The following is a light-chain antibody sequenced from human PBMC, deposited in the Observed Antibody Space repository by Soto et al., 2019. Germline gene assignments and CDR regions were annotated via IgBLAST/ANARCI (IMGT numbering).Light chain of an antibody. CDR2: TAS. CDR1: QAISSN. Sequence: AIRMTQSPSSFSAATGDRVTITVRAGQAISSNLAWYQVKPGKAHRLLIYTASYLESGVPSSLSGSGSGTDFTLTISSLQSEDFAVYYCQQYFSYPLTFGGGTKVEIK. J-gene: IGKJ4*01. CDR3: QQYFSYPLT. V-gene: IGKV1-8*01.